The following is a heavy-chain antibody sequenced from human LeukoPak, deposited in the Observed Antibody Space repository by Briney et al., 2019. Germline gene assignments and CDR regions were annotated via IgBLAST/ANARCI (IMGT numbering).Heavy chain of an antibody. CDR2: ISGSGGST. CDR3: AKDVYGDYGALGYFDY. J-gene: IGHJ4*02. V-gene: IGHV3-23*01. CDR1: GFTFSSYA. Sequence: PGGSLRLSCAASGFTFSSYAMSWVRQAPGKGLEWVSAISGSGGSTYYADSVKGRFTISRDNSKNTLYLQMNSLRAEDTAVYYCAKDVYGDYGALGYFDYWGQGTLVTVSS. D-gene: IGHD4-17*01.